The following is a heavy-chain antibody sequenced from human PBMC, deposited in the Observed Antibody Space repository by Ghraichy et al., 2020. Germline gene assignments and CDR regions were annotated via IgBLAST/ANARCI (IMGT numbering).Heavy chain of an antibody. CDR1: GGSTSTSSYY. J-gene: IGHJ3*02. CDR3: ARLMTTTALWAFDI. CDR2: IYYTGST. V-gene: IGHV4-39*01. D-gene: IGHD4-17*01. Sequence: SETLSLTCTVSGGSTSTSSYYWAWIRQPPGKGLEWIGSIYYTGSTYYTPSLKSRVTISVDKSKNQLSLKLTSVTAADTAVYYCARLMTTTALWAFDIWGQGTVVTVSS.